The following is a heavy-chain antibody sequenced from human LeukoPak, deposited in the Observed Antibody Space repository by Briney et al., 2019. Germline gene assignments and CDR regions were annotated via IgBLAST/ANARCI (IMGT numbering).Heavy chain of an antibody. CDR3: ARRLRILVAPGGWFDP. D-gene: IGHD2-2*01. CDR1: GYSISSSSYY. J-gene: IGHJ5*02. Sequence: PSETLSLTCTVSGYSISSSSYYWGWIRQPPGKGLEWIGTIYYSGSTYFNPSLKSRVTISVDTSKNQFSLKLSSVTAADTAVYYCARRLRILVAPGGWFDPWGQGTLVTVSS. CDR2: IYYSGST. V-gene: IGHV4-39*01.